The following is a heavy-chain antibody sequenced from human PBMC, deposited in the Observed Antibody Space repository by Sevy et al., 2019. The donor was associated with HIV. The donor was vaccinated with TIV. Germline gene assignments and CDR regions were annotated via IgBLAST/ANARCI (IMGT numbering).Heavy chain of an antibody. CDR3: AREIPAALFDY. CDR1: GFTFSSYW. J-gene: IGHJ4*02. CDR2: IKQDGSEK. D-gene: IGHD2-2*01. Sequence: GGSLRLSCAASGFTFSSYWMSWVRQAPGKGLEWVANIKQDGSEKYYVDSVKGRFTISRVNAKNSLYLQMNSLRAEDTAVYYCAREIPAALFDYWGQGTLVTVFS. V-gene: IGHV3-7*03.